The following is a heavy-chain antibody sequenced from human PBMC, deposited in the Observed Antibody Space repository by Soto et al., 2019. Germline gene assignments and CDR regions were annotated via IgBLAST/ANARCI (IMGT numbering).Heavy chain of an antibody. D-gene: IGHD5-12*01. V-gene: IGHV3-23*01. CDR1: GFTFGTYT. CDR3: EKDARPDGYWEVDY. CDR2: IYGNAART. J-gene: IGHJ4*02. Sequence: GGDLKLSCAASGFTFGTYTMNWVRQAPGKGLEWVSGIYGNAARTFYADSAKGRFTISRDNSKNTLFLDMNSLRAEDTAVYYCEKDARPDGYWEVDYWGQGT.